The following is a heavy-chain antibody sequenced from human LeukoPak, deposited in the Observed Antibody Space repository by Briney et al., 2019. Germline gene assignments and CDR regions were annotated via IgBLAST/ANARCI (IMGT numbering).Heavy chain of an antibody. Sequence: GGSLRLSCAASGFSISNFWMHWVRPAPGKGLVWVSRINSDGSSTTYADSVKGRFTISRDNAKNTLYLQANSLRAEDTAVYYCARDWLAVAGTGDYWGQGTLVTVSS. CDR1: GFSISNFW. D-gene: IGHD6-19*01. CDR3: ARDWLAVAGTGDY. V-gene: IGHV3-74*03. J-gene: IGHJ4*02. CDR2: INSDGSST.